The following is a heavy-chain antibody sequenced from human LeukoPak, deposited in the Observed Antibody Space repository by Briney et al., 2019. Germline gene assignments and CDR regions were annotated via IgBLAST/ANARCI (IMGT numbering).Heavy chain of an antibody. J-gene: IGHJ3*02. D-gene: IGHD2-8*01. V-gene: IGHV6-1*01. CDR1: GDSVSSNSAV. Sequence: SQALSVTCAISGDSVSSNSAVWNWIRQSPSRGLEWLGRTYYRSKWYNDYAVSVKSRITINPDTSKNQFSLQLNSVTPEDTAVYYCARVKYCTNGVCSYDAFDIWGQGTMVTVSS. CDR2: TYYRSKWYN. CDR3: ARVKYCTNGVCSYDAFDI.